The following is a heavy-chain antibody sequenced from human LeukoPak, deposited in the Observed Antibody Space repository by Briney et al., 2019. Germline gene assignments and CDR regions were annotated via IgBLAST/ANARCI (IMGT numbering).Heavy chain of an antibody. Sequence: GGSLRLSCAASGFTFSSYSMNWVRQAPGKGLEWVSYISSSSSYTNYADSVKGRFTISRDNAKNSLYLQMNSLRAEDTAVYYCARAQESTLYGMDVWGQGTTVTVSS. D-gene: IGHD2-2*01. CDR3: ARAQESTLYGMDV. V-gene: IGHV3-21*05. CDR1: GFTFSSYS. J-gene: IGHJ6*02. CDR2: ISSSSSYT.